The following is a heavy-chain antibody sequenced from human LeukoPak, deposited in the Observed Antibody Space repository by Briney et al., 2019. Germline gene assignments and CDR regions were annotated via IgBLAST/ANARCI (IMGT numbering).Heavy chain of an antibody. Sequence: ASVKVSCKASGYTFTSYGISWVRQAPGQGLEWMGWINPNSGGTNYAQKFQGRVTMTRDTSISTAYMELSRLRSDDTAVYYCATRDYYDSSGVLIWGQGTLVTVSS. D-gene: IGHD3-22*01. CDR1: GYTFTSYG. J-gene: IGHJ4*02. CDR3: ATRDYYDSSGVLI. V-gene: IGHV1-2*02. CDR2: INPNSGGT.